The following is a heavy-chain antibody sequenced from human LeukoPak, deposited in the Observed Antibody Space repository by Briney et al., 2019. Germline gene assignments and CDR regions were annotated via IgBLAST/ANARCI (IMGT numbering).Heavy chain of an antibody. CDR3: AKYSGYEYYYHYYMDV. Sequence: QPGGSLRLSCAASGFIFSSYAMSWVRQAPGKGLEWVSAISGSGGSTYYADSVKGRFTISRDNSKNTLYLQINSLRAEDTAVYYCAKYSGYEYYYHYYMDVWGKGTTVTISS. V-gene: IGHV3-23*01. CDR2: ISGSGGST. D-gene: IGHD5-12*01. J-gene: IGHJ6*03. CDR1: GFIFSSYA.